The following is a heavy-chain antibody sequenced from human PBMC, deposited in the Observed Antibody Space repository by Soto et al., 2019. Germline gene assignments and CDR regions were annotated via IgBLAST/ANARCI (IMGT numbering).Heavy chain of an antibody. D-gene: IGHD3-22*01. Sequence: PSETLSLTCTVSGGSISSGGYYWSWIRQHPGKGLEWIGYIYYSGSTYYNPSLKSRVTISVDTSKNQFSLKLSSVTAADTAVYYCARESFNYYDSSGYPPYNWFDPWGQGTLVTVSS. V-gene: IGHV4-31*03. CDR1: GGSISSGGYY. J-gene: IGHJ5*02. CDR3: ARESFNYYDSSGYPPYNWFDP. CDR2: IYYSGST.